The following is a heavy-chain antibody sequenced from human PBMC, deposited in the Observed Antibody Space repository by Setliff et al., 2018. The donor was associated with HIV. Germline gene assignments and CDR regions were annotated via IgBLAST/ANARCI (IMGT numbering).Heavy chain of an antibody. CDR1: GGSISDTH. J-gene: IGHJ5*01. Sequence: PSETLSLTCTVSGGSISDTHYTWIRQTPGKGLEWIGLMHVSRETNYNPSLESRVTISMDTSKNQFSLNLSSVTAADTALSFCARHGRSYDSGRWYNWFDSWGQGTPVTVSS. D-gene: IGHD3-10*01. CDR3: ARHGRSYDSGRWYNWFDS. V-gene: IGHV4-59*08. CDR2: MHVSRET.